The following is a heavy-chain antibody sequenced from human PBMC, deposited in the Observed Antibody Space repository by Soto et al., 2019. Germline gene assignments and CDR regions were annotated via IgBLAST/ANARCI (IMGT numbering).Heavy chain of an antibody. CDR3: ARDRSTDFGLDV. D-gene: IGHD3-3*01. Sequence: GGSLRRSCVASGFTFTDYVMSWVRQVPGKGLEWVSSISDGGERTDYRDSVRGRFTISRDNARFTLHLQMNSLRVDDTATYFCARDRSTDFGLDVWGQGTTVTVSS. CDR1: GFTFTDYV. CDR2: ISDGGERT. J-gene: IGHJ6*02. V-gene: IGHV3-23*01.